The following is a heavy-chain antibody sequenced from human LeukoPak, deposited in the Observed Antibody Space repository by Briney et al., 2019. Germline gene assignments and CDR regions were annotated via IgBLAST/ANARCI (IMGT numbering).Heavy chain of an antibody. Sequence: SETLSLTCAVYGGSFSGYYWSWIRQPPGKGLEWIGEINHSGSTNYNPSLKSRVTISVDTSKNQFSLKLSSVTSADTPVYYFARGQSITMVRGVIITSPSYWFDPWGQGTLVTVSS. J-gene: IGHJ5*02. CDR1: GGSFSGYY. D-gene: IGHD3-10*01. CDR3: ARGQSITMVRGVIITSPSYWFDP. CDR2: INHSGST. V-gene: IGHV4-34*01.